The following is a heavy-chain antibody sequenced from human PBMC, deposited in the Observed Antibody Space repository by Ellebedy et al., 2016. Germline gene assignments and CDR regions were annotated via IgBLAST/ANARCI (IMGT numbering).Heavy chain of an antibody. CDR3: AFTGPGYVHDAFDI. D-gene: IGHD5-12*01. CDR1: GFTFSSYW. V-gene: IGHV3-7*01. Sequence: GGSLRLXCAASGFTFSSYWMSWVRQAPGKGLEWVANIKQDGSEKYYVDSVKGRFTISRDNAKNSLYLQMNSLRAEDTAVYYCAFTGPGYVHDAFDIWGQGTMVTVSS. J-gene: IGHJ3*02. CDR2: IKQDGSEK.